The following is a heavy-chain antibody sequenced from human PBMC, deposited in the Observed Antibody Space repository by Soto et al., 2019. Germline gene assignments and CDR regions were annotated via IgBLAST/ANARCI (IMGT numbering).Heavy chain of an antibody. CDR1: GFTFNSYA. V-gene: IGHV3-23*01. Sequence: EVQLLESGGGLVQPGGSLRLSCGGSGFTFNSYAMTWVRQAPGKGLEWVSAISGSGGTTYYANSVKGRFTISRDQSKDTLYLQINGLRAEDTAIYYCAKDRHYGSGTYSDSSLDYWGQGTLVTVSS. CDR3: AKDRHYGSGTYSDSSLDY. D-gene: IGHD3-10*01. CDR2: ISGSGGTT. J-gene: IGHJ4*02.